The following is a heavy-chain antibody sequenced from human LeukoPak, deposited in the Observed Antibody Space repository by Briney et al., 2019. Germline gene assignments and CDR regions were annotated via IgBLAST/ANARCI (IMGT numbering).Heavy chain of an antibody. J-gene: IGHJ4*02. CDR1: GGSFSGYY. CDR2: INHSGST. D-gene: IGHD6-19*01. CDR3: ARGASRYSSGWYGY. V-gene: IGHV4-34*01. Sequence: SETLSLTCAVYGGSFSGYYWSWIRQPPGKGLEWIGEINHSGSTNYNPSLKSRVTISVDTSRNQFSLKLSSVTAADTAVYYCARGASRYSSGWYGYWGQGTLVTVSS.